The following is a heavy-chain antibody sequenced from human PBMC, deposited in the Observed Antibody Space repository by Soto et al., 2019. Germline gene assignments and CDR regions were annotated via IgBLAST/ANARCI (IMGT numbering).Heavy chain of an antibody. CDR2: ISYDGSNK. D-gene: IGHD2-2*01. Sequence: GGSLRLSCAASGFTFSSYGMHWVRQAPGKGLEWVAVISYDGSNKYYADSVKGRFTISRDNSKNTLYLQMNSLRAEDTAVYYCAKDPNLGYCSSTSCHFFDYWGQGTLVTVSS. J-gene: IGHJ4*02. CDR1: GFTFSSYG. CDR3: AKDPNLGYCSSTSCHFFDY. V-gene: IGHV3-30*18.